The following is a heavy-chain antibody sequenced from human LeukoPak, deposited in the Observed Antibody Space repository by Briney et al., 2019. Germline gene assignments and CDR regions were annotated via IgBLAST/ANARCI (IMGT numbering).Heavy chain of an antibody. V-gene: IGHV3-48*01. CDR2: ISSSSNVI. CDR1: GFTFNSYA. D-gene: IGHD3-16*02. CDR3: ARDWSYRFDY. Sequence: GGSLRLSCAASGFTFNSYAFNWVRQAPGKGLEWVSYISSSSNVIYYTDSVKGRFTISRDNARNLLSLQMNSLRAEDTAVYYCARDWSYRFDYWGQGTLVTVSS. J-gene: IGHJ4*02.